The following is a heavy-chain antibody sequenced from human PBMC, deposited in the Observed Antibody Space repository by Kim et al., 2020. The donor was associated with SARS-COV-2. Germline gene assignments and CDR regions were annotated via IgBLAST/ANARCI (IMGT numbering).Heavy chain of an antibody. J-gene: IGHJ4*02. Sequence: YADTVKGRFTISRDNSKNMLYLQMNRLRAEDTAVYYCAKVKVVRGDYFDYWGQRTLVTVSS. CDR3: AKVKVVRGDYFDY. D-gene: IGHD3-10*01. V-gene: IGHV3-23*03.